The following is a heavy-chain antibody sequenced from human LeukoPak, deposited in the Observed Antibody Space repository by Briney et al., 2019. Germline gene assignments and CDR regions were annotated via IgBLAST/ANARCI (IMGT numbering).Heavy chain of an antibody. D-gene: IGHD2-15*01. V-gene: IGHV3-7*01. CDR1: GFTFSNYW. Sequence: GGSLRLSCAASGFTFSNYWMNWVRQAPGKGLEWVANIKQDGSEKYYVDSVKGGFTISRDNAKISLYLQMNSLRAEDTAVYYCARCRGGGYWGQGTLVTVSS. J-gene: IGHJ4*02. CDR2: IKQDGSEK. CDR3: ARCRGGGY.